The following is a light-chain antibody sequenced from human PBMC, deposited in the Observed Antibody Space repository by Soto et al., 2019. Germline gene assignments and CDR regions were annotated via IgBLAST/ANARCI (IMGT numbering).Light chain of an antibody. V-gene: IGLV3-1*01. Sequence: SYELTQPPSVSVSPGQTASITCSGDKLGDKYACWYQQKPGQSPVLVIYQDSKRPSGIPERFSGSNSGNTATLTISGTQAMDEADYYCQVWDSRNVVFGGGTKLTVL. J-gene: IGLJ2*01. CDR2: QDS. CDR1: KLGDKY. CDR3: QVWDSRNVV.